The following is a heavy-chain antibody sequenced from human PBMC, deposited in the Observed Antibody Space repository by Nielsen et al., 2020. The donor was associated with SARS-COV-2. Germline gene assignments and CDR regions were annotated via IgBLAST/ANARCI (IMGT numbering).Heavy chain of an antibody. CDR2: IKQDGSEK. J-gene: IGHJ4*02. D-gene: IGHD1-26*01. CDR1: GFTFSSYW. CDR3: ASSLPGRPSDY. Sequence: GGSLRLSCAASGFTFSSYWMSWVRQAPGKGLEWVANIKQDGSEKYYVDSVKGRFTISRDNAKNSLYLQMNSLRSEDTAVYYCASSLPGRPSDYWGQGTLVTVSS. V-gene: IGHV3-7*03.